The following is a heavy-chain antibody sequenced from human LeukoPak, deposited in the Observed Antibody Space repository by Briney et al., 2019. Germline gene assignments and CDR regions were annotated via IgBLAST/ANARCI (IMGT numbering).Heavy chain of an antibody. V-gene: IGHV4-39*02. CDR1: GGSISSSSYY. J-gene: IGHJ4*02. CDR2: IYYSGST. D-gene: IGHD2/OR15-2a*01. CDR3: ARDSTTRGFDY. Sequence: SETLSLTCTVSGGSISSSSYYWGWIRQPPGKGLEWIGSIYYSGSTYYNPSLKSRVTISVDTSKNQFSLKLSSVTAADTAVYYCARDSTTRGFDYWGQGTLVTVSS.